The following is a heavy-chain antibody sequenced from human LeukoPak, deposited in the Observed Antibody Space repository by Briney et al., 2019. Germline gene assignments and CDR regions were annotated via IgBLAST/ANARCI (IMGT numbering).Heavy chain of an antibody. CDR1: GDSISTYY. D-gene: IGHD6-19*01. CDR2: IYHSGST. CDR3: ARHSSSAWYYYFDY. V-gene: IGHV4-59*08. J-gene: IGHJ4*02. Sequence: SETLSLTCTVSGDSISTYYWNWIRQPPGKGLEWIGYIYHSGSTNYNPSLKSRVTISVDTSKNQFSLKLSSVTAADTAVYYCARHSSSAWYYYFDYWGQGTLVAVSS.